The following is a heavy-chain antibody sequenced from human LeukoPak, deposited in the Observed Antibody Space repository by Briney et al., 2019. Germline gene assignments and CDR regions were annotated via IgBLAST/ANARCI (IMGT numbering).Heavy chain of an antibody. CDR3: ARDRVGVMCIDQ. CDR1: GFTFRSYG. D-gene: IGHD3-16*01. CDR2: ISGNGDTT. Sequence: AGGSLRLSCAASGFTFRSYGMSWVRQAPGKGLEWVSGISGNGDTTYYADFVKGRFTISRDNSKNTLYLQTNSLRAEDTAVYYCARDRVGVMCIDQWGQGTLVTVSS. V-gene: IGHV3-23*01. J-gene: IGHJ4*02.